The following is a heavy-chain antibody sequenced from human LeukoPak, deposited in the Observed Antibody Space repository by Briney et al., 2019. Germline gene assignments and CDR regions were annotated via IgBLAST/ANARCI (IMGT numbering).Heavy chain of an antibody. CDR1: GFTFSNYG. Sequence: PGGSLRLSCAASGFTFSNYGMHWVRQAPGKGLEWVAVIWYDGSDKYHADSVKGRFTISRDNAKNSLYLQMNSLRAEDTAVYYCARSNREFASGSGDFWGQGTLVTVSS. CDR3: ARSNREFASGSGDF. D-gene: IGHD3-10*01. J-gene: IGHJ4*02. V-gene: IGHV3-33*01. CDR2: IWYDGSDK.